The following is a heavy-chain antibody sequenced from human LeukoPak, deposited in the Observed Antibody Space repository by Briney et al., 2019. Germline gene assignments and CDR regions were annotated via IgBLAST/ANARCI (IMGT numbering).Heavy chain of an antibody. CDR2: INPGDSDT. CDR1: GYTFTTSW. J-gene: IGHJ4*02. Sequence: PGESLKISCQGFGYTFTTSWIGWVRQMAGEGLEWMGIINPGDSDTRYSPSFQGQVTISADKSISTAYLQWSSLKASDTAMYYCARRYCSGGICYYFDYWGQGTLVTVSS. V-gene: IGHV5-51*01. CDR3: ARRYCSGGICYYFDY. D-gene: IGHD2-15*01.